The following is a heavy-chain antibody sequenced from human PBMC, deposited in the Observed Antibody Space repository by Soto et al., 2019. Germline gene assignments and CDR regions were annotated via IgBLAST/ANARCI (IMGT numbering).Heavy chain of an antibody. V-gene: IGHV3-30*18. CDR3: AKHYGMDV. CDR2: ISYDGSNK. J-gene: IGHJ6*02. Sequence: QVQLVESGGGVVQPGRSLRLSCAASGFTFSSYGMHWVRQAPGKGLEWVAVISYDGSNKYYADSVKGRFTISRDNSKNTLYLQMNSLRAEDTAVYYCAKHYGMDVWRQGTTVTVSS. CDR1: GFTFSSYG.